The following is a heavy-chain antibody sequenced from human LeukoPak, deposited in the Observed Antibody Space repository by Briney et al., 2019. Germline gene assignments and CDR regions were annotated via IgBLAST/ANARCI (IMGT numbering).Heavy chain of an antibody. Sequence: GGSLRLSCAASGFTFSSHGMNWVRQAPGKGLEWVSGIRGDGVTTYYADSVKGRFTISRDNSKNTLYLQMNSLRAEDTAVYYCARDNAATLDYWGQGTLVTVSS. J-gene: IGHJ4*02. V-gene: IGHV3-23*01. D-gene: IGHD6-25*01. CDR1: GFTFSSHG. CDR2: IRGDGVTT. CDR3: ARDNAATLDY.